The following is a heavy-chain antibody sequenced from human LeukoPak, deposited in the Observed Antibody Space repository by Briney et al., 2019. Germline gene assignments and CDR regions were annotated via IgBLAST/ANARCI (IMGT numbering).Heavy chain of an antibody. V-gene: IGHV4-31*03. D-gene: IGHD2-2*01. J-gene: IGHJ3*02. CDR2: IYYSGST. CDR3: ARHLADIVVVPAAVDAFDI. CDR1: GGSISSGGYY. Sequence: SETLSLTCTVSGGSISSGGYYWSWIRQHPGKGLEWIGFIYYSGSTYYNPSLKSRVTISVDTSKNQFSLKLSSVTAADTAVYYCARHLADIVVVPAAVDAFDIWGQGTMVTVSS.